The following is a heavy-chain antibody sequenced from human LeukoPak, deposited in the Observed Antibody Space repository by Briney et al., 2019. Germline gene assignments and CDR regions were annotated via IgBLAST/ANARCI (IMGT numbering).Heavy chain of an antibody. CDR2: IIPIFGTA. CDR1: GGTFSSYA. D-gene: IGHD3-9*01. V-gene: IGHV1-69*13. CDR3: ARPSPYYDILTGYYDYGSFDY. Sequence: GASVKVSCKASGGTFSSYAISWVRQAPGQGLEWMGGIIPIFGTANYAQKFQGRVTITADESTSTAYMELSSLRSEDTAVYYCARPSPYYDILTGYYDYGSFDYWGQGTLVTVSS. J-gene: IGHJ4*02.